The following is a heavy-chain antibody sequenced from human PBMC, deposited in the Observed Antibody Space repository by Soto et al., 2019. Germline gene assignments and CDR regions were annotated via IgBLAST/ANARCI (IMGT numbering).Heavy chain of an antibody. CDR3: ARSGSYPHFDY. Sequence: EVQLVESGGGLVQPGGSLRLSCAASGFTFSNYWMHWARQAPGKGRWWVSRINSGGFSTSYWDSGKGRFTISRDNGKNTLYLQMNSLRAEDTAVYYCARSGSYPHFDYWGQGTLVTVSS. D-gene: IGHD1-26*01. J-gene: IGHJ4*02. CDR2: INSGGFST. V-gene: IGHV3-74*01. CDR1: GFTFSNYW.